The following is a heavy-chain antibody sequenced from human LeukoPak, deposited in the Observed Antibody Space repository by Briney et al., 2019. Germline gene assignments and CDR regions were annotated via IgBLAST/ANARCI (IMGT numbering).Heavy chain of an antibody. V-gene: IGHV3-21*01. Sequence: GGSLRLSCAGSGFTFNTYNMNWVRQAPGKGLEWVSSISSSSSYIYYADSVKGRFTISRDNSKNTLWLQMNSLRTADAAIYYCAKNVGRSYYYYMDVWGKGTTLTISS. CDR3: AKNVGRSYYYYMDV. D-gene: IGHD1-1*01. CDR1: GFTFNTYN. CDR2: ISSSSSYI. J-gene: IGHJ6*03.